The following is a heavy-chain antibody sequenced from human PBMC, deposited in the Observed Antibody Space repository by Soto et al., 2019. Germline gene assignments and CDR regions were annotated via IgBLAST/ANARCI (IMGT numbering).Heavy chain of an antibody. D-gene: IGHD3-10*01. J-gene: IGHJ5*02. CDR2: IYYSGST. Sequence: QVQLQESGPGLVKPSQTLSLTCTVSGGSISSGDYYWSWIRQPPGKGLEWIGDIYYSGSTYYNPSLKSRVTISLDTSKNQFSLKLSSVTAADTAVYYCARGGNTYYYGSGSYSPYWFDPWGQGTLVTVSS. CDR1: GGSISSGDYY. V-gene: IGHV4-30-4*01. CDR3: ARGGNTYYYGSGSYSPYWFDP.